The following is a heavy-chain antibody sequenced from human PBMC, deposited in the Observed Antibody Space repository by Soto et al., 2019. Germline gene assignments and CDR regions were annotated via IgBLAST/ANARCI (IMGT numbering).Heavy chain of an antibody. CDR3: AKDEDYYDSSGYYAN. J-gene: IGHJ4*02. V-gene: IGHV3-23*01. D-gene: IGHD3-22*01. Sequence: QPGGSLRLSCAASGFTFSNYAMTWVRQAPGKGLEWVSAISGSGGSTYYAESVEGRFTISRDNSKNTLYLQMNSLRAEDTAVYYCAKDEDYYDSSGYYANWGQGTRVTVSS. CDR2: ISGSGGST. CDR1: GFTFSNYA.